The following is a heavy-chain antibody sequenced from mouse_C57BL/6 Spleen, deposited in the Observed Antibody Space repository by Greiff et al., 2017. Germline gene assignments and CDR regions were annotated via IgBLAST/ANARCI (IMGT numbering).Heavy chain of an antibody. Sequence: VQLQQSGAELVKPGASVKISCKASGYAFSSYWMNWVKQRPGKGLEWVGQIYPGDGDTNYDGKFKGKATLTADESSSTAYMQLSRLTSEDSAVYFCAREGTGKGSFDYWGQGTTLTVSS. CDR3: AREGTGKGSFDY. V-gene: IGHV1-80*01. CDR1: GYAFSSYW. CDR2: IYPGDGDT. D-gene: IGHD4-1*01. J-gene: IGHJ2*01.